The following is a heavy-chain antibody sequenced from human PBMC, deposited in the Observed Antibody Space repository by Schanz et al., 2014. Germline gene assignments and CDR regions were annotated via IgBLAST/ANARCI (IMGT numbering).Heavy chain of an antibody. CDR1: GFSFNNYG. J-gene: IGHJ4*02. Sequence: QVQLVESGGSVVQPGRSLRLSCAASGFSFNNYGLNWVRQAPGKGLEWVAVISYDGRNKYFADSVKGRYTISRDNSKNTLYLQMNSLRAEDTAIYYCAKGRTVWSGSDRKYYFDYWGQGTLVPVSS. CDR3: AKGRTVWSGSDRKYYFDY. V-gene: IGHV3-30*18. D-gene: IGHD1-26*01. CDR2: ISYDGRNK.